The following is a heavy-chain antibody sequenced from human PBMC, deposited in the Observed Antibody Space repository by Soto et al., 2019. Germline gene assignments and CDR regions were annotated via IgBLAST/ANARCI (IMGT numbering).Heavy chain of an antibody. Sequence: ASVAVSSKXSGYTLTEFSMHWLRQAPGKGLEWRGGFDPEDGETIYAQKFQGRVTMTEGTSTDTAYLELSSLRSEDTAVYYCATDLLPYYYSSAGRYFFDYWGQGPQVAVSS. CDR2: FDPEDGET. V-gene: IGHV1-24*01. CDR1: GYTLTEFS. J-gene: IGHJ4*02. D-gene: IGHD3-22*01. CDR3: ATDLLPYYYSSAGRYFFDY.